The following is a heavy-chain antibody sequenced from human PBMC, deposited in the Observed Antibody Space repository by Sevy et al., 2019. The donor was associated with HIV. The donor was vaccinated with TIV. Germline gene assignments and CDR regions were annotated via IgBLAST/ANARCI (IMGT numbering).Heavy chain of an antibody. CDR2: ITWNSDTI. D-gene: IGHD2-2*01. J-gene: IGHJ2*01. CDR3: AKDIVVVPATSSGYFDL. Sequence: GGSLRLSCAASGFIFDDYAVHWVRQAPGKGLEWVSGITWNSDTIGYADSVKGRFTISRDNAKNSLYLQMNSLRLEDSALYYCAKDIVVVPATSSGYFDLWGRGTLVTVSS. V-gene: IGHV3-9*01. CDR1: GFIFDDYA.